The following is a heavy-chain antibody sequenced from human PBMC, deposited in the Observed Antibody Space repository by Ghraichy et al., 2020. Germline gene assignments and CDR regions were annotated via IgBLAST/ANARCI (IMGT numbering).Heavy chain of an antibody. CDR3: AKGGLVTPFDY. J-gene: IGHJ4*02. V-gene: IGHV3-23*01. CDR1: GFTFSSFA. D-gene: IGHD2-15*01. Sequence: GVLRLSCAASGFTFSSFAMSWVRQAPGKGLQWVSAVNNNGVSTYYGDSVKGRFTISRDNSKNTLFLQMSTLRAEDTAVYYCAKGGLVTPFDYWGQGTLVTVSS. CDR2: VNNNGVST.